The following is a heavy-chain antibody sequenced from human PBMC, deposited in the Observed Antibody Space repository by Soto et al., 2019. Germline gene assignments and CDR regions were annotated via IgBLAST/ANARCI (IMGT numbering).Heavy chain of an antibody. CDR3: ARDMEGGGFDP. Sequence: QVQLVESGGGVVQPGRSLRLSCAASGFTFSSYAMHWVRQAPGKGLEWVAVISYDGSNKYYADSVKGRFTISRDNSNNSLYLQMNSLRAEDTAVYYCARDMEGGGFDPWGQGTLVTVSS. CDR1: GFTFSSYA. J-gene: IGHJ5*02. V-gene: IGHV3-30-3*01. CDR2: ISYDGSNK. D-gene: IGHD1-1*01.